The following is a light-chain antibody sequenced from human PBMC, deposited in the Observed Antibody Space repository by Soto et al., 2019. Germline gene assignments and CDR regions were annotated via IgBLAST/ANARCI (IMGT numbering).Light chain of an antibody. Sequence: QSALTQPASVSGSPGQSIIISCTGTSSDIGAYNYVSWFQHHPGKAPQLMIYGVNNRPSGVSNRFSGSKSGNTASLTISGLQADDEADYYCTSYTISSAWVFGGGTKLTVL. J-gene: IGLJ3*02. CDR1: SSDIGAYNY. CDR2: GVN. CDR3: TSYTISSAWV. V-gene: IGLV2-14*01.